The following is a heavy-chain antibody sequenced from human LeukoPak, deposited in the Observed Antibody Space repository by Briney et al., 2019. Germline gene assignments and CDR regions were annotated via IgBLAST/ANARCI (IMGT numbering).Heavy chain of an antibody. V-gene: IGHV3-30*02. D-gene: IGHD2-15*01. Sequence: GGSLRLSCAASGFTFSSYGMHWVRQAPGKGLEWVAFIRYDGSNKYYADSVKGRFTISRDNSKNTLYLQMNSLRAEDTAVYYCAKDSARYCSGGSCYGFGYWGQGTLVTVSS. J-gene: IGHJ4*02. CDR2: IRYDGSNK. CDR3: AKDSARYCSGGSCYGFGY. CDR1: GFTFSSYG.